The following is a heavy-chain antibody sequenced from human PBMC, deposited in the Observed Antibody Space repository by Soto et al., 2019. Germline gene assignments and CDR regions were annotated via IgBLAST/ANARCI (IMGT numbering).Heavy chain of an antibody. V-gene: IGHV1-2*02. CDR2: ISLLSGVT. CDR1: VYTFTCYY. Sequence: GXSVKVSCKASVYTFTCYYIHWVRQAPGQGLEWMGWISLLSGVTNYAQRFQGRVTFTTEPSVDTSYIELGCLRAGCKALYFCSREFASCNFGFDLWGQGTTVTVSS. CDR3: SREFASCNFGFDL. J-gene: IGHJ6*02. D-gene: IGHD3-10*01.